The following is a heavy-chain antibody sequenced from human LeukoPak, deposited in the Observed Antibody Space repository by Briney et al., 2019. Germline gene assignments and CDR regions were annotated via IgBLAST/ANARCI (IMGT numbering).Heavy chain of an antibody. D-gene: IGHD2-15*01. CDR3: ARGYCSGGSCYSDY. CDR2: ITTSGTI. V-gene: IGHV3-48*02. J-gene: IGHJ4*02. Sequence: GGSLRLSCAASRFTFNSYPMNWVRQAPGKGLEWISYITTSGTIYYADSVKGRFTISRDNAKNSLYLQMNSLRDEDTAVYYCARGYCSGGSCYSDYWGQGTLVTVSS. CDR1: RFTFNSYP.